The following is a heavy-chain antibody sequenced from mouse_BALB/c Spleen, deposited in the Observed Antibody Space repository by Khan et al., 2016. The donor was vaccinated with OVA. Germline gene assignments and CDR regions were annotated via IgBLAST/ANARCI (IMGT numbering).Heavy chain of an antibody. CDR1: GFTFSNYA. V-gene: IGHV5-6-5*01. J-gene: IGHJ3*01. CDR2: ISSGSSP. Sequence: EVELVESGGGLVKPGGSLKLSCVASGFTFSNYAMSWVRQTPEKRLVWVASISSGSSPYYPDSVKGRFTFSSDDARNILYLQMSSLRSEDTAMYYCARDDWFAYWGQGTLVTVSA. CDR3: ARDDWFAY.